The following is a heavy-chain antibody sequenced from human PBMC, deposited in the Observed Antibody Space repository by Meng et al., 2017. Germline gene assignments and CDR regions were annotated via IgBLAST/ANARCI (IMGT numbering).Heavy chain of an antibody. CDR3: ARAGHYDSSGFDY. CDR2: ISSSSSYI. V-gene: IGHV3-21*01. D-gene: IGHD3-22*01. J-gene: IGHJ4*02. Sequence: VQLVESGGGLVKPGGSLRLSGAASGFTFSSYSMNWVRQAPGKGLEWVSSISSSSSYIYYADSVKGRFTISRDNAKNSLYLQMNSLRAEDTAVYYCARAGHYDSSGFDYWGQGTLVTVSS. CDR1: GFTFSSYS.